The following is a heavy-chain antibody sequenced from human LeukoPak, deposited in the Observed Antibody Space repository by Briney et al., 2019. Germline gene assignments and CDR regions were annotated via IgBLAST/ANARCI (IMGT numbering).Heavy chain of an antibody. CDR3: ARDKWLTTTHYFDY. CDR2: ISSSSSYI. D-gene: IGHD4-11*01. V-gene: IGHV3-21*01. J-gene: IGHJ4*02. Sequence: GGSLRLSCAASGLTFGSYSMNWVRQAPGKGLEWVSSISSSSSYIYYADSVKGRFTVSRDNAKNSVYLQMNSLRAEDTAVHYCARDKWLTTTHYFDYWGQGTLVTVSS. CDR1: GLTFGSYS.